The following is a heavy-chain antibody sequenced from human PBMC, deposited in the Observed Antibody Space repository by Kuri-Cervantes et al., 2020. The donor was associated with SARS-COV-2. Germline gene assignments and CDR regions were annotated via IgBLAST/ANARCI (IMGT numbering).Heavy chain of an antibody. CDR3: AKPIVVPARPHYYYYYMDV. Sequence: GGSLRLSCAASGLTFRSYSMNWVRQSPGKGLEWVASITSDSRYIYYAGSVKGRFTISRDNAKNSLYLEMNSLRAEDTAVYYCAKPIVVPARPHYYYYYMDVWGKGTTVTVSS. CDR2: ITSDSRYI. J-gene: IGHJ6*03. V-gene: IGHV3-21*01. CDR1: GLTFRSYS. D-gene: IGHD2-2*01.